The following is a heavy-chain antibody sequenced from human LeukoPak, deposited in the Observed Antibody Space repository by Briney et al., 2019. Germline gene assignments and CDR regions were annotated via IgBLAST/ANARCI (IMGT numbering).Heavy chain of an antibody. V-gene: IGHV3-21*01. CDR2: ISSSSSYI. Sequence: PGGSLRLSCAASGFNFIDYSMNWVRQAPGKGLEWVSSISSSSSYIYYANSVKGRFTISRDNAKNSLYLQMNSLRAEDTAVYYCARETPEGPYNWFDPWGQGTLVTVSS. J-gene: IGHJ5*02. CDR1: GFNFIDYS. CDR3: ARETPEGPYNWFDP.